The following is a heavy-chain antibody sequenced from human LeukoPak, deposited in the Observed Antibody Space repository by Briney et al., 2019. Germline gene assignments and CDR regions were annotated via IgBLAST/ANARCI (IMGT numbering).Heavy chain of an antibody. CDR2: IYYSGST. J-gene: IGHJ3*02. CDR1: GDSISGYY. D-gene: IGHD4-17*01. Sequence: PSETLSLTCTVSGDSISGYYWSWIRQPPGKGLEWIGYIYYSGSTKYNSSLKSRVTISVDTSKNQFSLKLSTSTAADTAVYYCARDRQATTAYDAFDIWGRGTMVTVSS. V-gene: IGHV4-59*01. CDR3: ARDRQATTAYDAFDI.